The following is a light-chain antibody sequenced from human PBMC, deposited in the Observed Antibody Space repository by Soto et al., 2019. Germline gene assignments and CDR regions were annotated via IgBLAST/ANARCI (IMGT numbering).Light chain of an antibody. CDR3: QSWDSNNENVI. CDR2: SDT. J-gene: IGLJ2*01. CDR1: ELGNKF. Sequence: SYELTQPPSVSVSPGQTASITCSADELGNKFASWYQQKSGQSPILVIFSDTKRPSGIPERFSGSNSGNTATLTISGTQAMDEADYYCQSWDSNNENVIFGGGTKLTVL. V-gene: IGLV3-1*01.